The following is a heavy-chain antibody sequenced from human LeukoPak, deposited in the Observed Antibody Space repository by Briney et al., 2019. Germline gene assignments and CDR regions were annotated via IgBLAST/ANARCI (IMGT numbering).Heavy chain of an antibody. CDR1: GGSISSGDYY. Sequence: PSQTLSLTCTVSGGSISSGDYYWSWIRQPPGKGLEWIGYIYYSGSTYYNPSLKSRVTISVDTSKNQFSLKLSSVTAAGTAVYYCARGPGGGTTSLDDAFDIWGQGTMVTVSS. J-gene: IGHJ3*02. CDR3: ARGPGGGTTSLDDAFDI. D-gene: IGHD1-7*01. CDR2: IYYSGST. V-gene: IGHV4-30-4*01.